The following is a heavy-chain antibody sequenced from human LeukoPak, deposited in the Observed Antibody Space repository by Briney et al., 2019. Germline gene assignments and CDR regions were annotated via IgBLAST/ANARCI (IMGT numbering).Heavy chain of an antibody. V-gene: IGHV1-8*01. Sequence: ASVKVSCKASGYTFTSYDINWVRQATGQGLEWMGWMNPNSGNTGYAQKFQGRVTMTRDMSTSTVYMELSSVRSEDTAVYYCARERIAVLRYFDWLPHHDAFDIWGQGTMVTVSS. CDR1: GYTFTSYD. J-gene: IGHJ3*02. CDR3: ARERIAVLRYFDWLPHHDAFDI. CDR2: MNPNSGNT. D-gene: IGHD3-9*01.